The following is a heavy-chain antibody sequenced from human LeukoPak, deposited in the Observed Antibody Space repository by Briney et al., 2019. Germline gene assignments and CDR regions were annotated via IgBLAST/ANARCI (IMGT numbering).Heavy chain of an antibody. Sequence: ASVKLSCKLSGYTFTGYDMHWGRQAPGQGLEWMGWVNPNSGGTNYAQKFQGRVTMTRDTSISTAYIELSRLRSDDTAVYYCARVIVAATPDYSWFVPWGQGTLVTVSS. CDR3: ARVIVAATPDYSWFVP. CDR2: VNPNSGGT. D-gene: IGHD2-15*01. CDR1: GYTFTGYD. V-gene: IGHV1-2*02. J-gene: IGHJ5*02.